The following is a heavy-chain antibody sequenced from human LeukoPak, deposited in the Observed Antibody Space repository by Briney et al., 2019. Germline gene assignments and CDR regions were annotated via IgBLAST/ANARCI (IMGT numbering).Heavy chain of an antibody. CDR3: ARVGGYSYGFPSYYGMDV. CDR2: VSHRGST. CDR1: GGSINSGGYY. V-gene: IGHV4-31*01. J-gene: IGHJ6*02. Sequence: PSQTLSLTCTVSGGSINSGGYYWSWIRQHPGTGLEWIGYVSHRGSTYYNPSLKSPVTISADTSKNQFSLKLSSVTAADTAVYYCARVGGYSYGFPSYYGMDVWGQGTTVTVSS. D-gene: IGHD5-18*01.